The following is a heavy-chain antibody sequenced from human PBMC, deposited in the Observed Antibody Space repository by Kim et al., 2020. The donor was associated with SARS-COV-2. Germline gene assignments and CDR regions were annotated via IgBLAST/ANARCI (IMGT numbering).Heavy chain of an antibody. CDR2: INPNSGGT. V-gene: IGHV1-2*04. J-gene: IGHJ6*02. D-gene: IGHD3-22*01. Sequence: ASVKVSCKASGYTFTGYYMHWVRQAPGQGLEWMGWINPNSGGTNYAQKFQGWVTMTRDTSISTAYMEMSRLRSDDTAVYYCARGQIDGSGSRMDVWGQGTTVTVSS. CDR3: ARGQIDGSGSRMDV. CDR1: GYTFTGYY.